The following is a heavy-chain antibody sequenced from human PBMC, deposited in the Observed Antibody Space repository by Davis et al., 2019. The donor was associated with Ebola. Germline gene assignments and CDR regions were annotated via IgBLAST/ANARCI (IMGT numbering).Heavy chain of an antibody. D-gene: IGHD2-15*01. J-gene: IGHJ4*02. CDR2: ISGSGGNT. V-gene: IGHV3-23*01. Sequence: PGGSLRLSCAASGFTFSSYAVSWVRQAPGKGLEWVSAISGSGGNTYYADSVKGRFTISRDNSKNTLFLQMNSLRAEDTAVYYCAKGDCSGGICYPDYWGQGTLVTVSS. CDR1: GFTFSSYA. CDR3: AKGDCSGGICYPDY.